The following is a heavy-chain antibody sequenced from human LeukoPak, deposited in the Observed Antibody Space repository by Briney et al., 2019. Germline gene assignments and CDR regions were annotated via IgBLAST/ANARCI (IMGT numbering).Heavy chain of an antibody. J-gene: IGHJ4*02. CDR1: GFTFSDES. CDR3: VGPDSQFDC. Sequence: GGSLRLSCAASGFTFSDESMNWVRQAPGKGLEWVSSISANSLHIFYADSVRGRFTISRDNAKNSLYLQMNNLRVKDTAVYYCVGPDSQFDCWGQGTLVTVSS. V-gene: IGHV3-21*01. CDR2: ISANSLHI. D-gene: IGHD3-10*01.